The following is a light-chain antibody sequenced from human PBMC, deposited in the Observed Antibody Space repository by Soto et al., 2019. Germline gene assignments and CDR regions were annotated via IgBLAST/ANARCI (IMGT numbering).Light chain of an antibody. J-gene: IGLJ1*01. V-gene: IGLV1-40*01. Sequence: QSVLTQPPSVSGAPGQRVTISCTGASSYVGPADAVHWYQQIPGSTPKLLIFDDNVRPSGVPDRFSASKSGTTASLAITGLQTEDEADYYCQSFDSALLADVFGTGTKLTVL. CDR1: SSYVGPADA. CDR3: QSFDSALLADV. CDR2: DDN.